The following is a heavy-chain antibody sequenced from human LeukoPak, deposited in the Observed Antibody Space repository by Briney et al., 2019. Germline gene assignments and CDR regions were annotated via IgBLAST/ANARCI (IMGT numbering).Heavy chain of an antibody. J-gene: IGHJ4*02. CDR2: IKEGGSAK. D-gene: IGHD5-18*01. Sequence: GGSLRPSCAASGFTFSNYWMSWVRQAPGKGLEWVANIKEGGSAKYYVDSVKGRFTISRDNAKNSQYLQMNSLRAEDTAVYYCARGWDTAMGKGFNYWGQGTLVTVSS. V-gene: IGHV3-7*01. CDR1: GFTFSNYW. CDR3: ARGWDTAMGKGFNY.